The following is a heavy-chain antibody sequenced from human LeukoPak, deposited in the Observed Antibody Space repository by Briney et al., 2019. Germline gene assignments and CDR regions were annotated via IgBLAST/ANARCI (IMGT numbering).Heavy chain of an antibody. D-gene: IGHD2-8*01. CDR1: GGSISSYY. CDR2: IYTSGST. J-gene: IGHJ5*02. CDR3: ARASMVPLYNWFDP. Sequence: PSETLSLTCTVSGGSISSYYWRWIRQPAGKGLEWIGRIYTSGSTNYNPSLKSRVTMSVDTSKNQFSLNLSSVTAADTAVYYCARASMVPLYNWFDPWGQGTLVTVSS. V-gene: IGHV4-4*07.